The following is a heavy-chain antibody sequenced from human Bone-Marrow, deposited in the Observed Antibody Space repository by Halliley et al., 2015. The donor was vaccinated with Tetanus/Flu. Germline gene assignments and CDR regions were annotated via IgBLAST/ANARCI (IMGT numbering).Heavy chain of an antibody. D-gene: IGHD2-15*01. CDR3: AGGESTVVPFEY. J-gene: IGHJ4*02. V-gene: IGHV1-69*18. CDR1: GGPIRNHA. Sequence: QVQLVQSGAEVKKPGSSVKVSCKASGGPIRNHAITWVRQAPGQGLEWMGRIIPGFGTTNYAQKFQGRVTMTADESTRTVYMEMTSLRSEDSGVYYCAGGESTVVPFEYWGQGTLVPVSP. CDR2: IIPGFGTT.